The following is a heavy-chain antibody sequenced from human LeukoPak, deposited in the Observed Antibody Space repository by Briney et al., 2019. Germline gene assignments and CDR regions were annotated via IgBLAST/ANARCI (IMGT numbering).Heavy chain of an antibody. V-gene: IGHV3-21*01. CDR3: ARDFGGSFGY. CDR2: ISSSSSYI. CDR1: GFTFSSYS. J-gene: IGHJ4*02. Sequence: GGSLRLSYGASGFTFSSYSMNWVRQAPGKGLEWVSSISSSSSYIYYADSVKGRFTISRDNAKNSLYLQMNSLRAEDTAVYYCARDFGGSFGYWGQGTLVTVSS. D-gene: IGHD1-26*01.